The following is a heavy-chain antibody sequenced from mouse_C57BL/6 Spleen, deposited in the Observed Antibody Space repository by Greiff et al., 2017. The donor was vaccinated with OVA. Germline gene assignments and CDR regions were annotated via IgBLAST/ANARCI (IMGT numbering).Heavy chain of an antibody. D-gene: IGHD4-1*01. CDR2: ISSGSSTI. CDR1: GFTFSDYG. CDR3: ARTGLTGTYFDY. J-gene: IGHJ2*01. V-gene: IGHV5-17*01. Sequence: VQLQQSGGGLVKPGGSLKLSCAASGFTFSDYGMHWVRQAPEKGLEWVAYISSGSSTIYYADTVKGRFTISRDNAKNTLFLQMTSLRSEDTAMYYCARTGLTGTYFDYWGQGTTLTVSS.